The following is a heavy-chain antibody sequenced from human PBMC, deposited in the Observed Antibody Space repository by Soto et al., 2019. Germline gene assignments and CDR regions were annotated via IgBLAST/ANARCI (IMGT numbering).Heavy chain of an antibody. CDR3: ARVDDGSSGSLWFDY. D-gene: IGHD6-13*01. V-gene: IGHV4-59*01. J-gene: IGHJ4*02. CDR2: IYYSGST. CDR1: GGSISSYY. Sequence: PSETLSLTCTVSGGSISSYYWSWIRQPPGKGLEWIGYIYYSGSTTYNPSLKSRVTISVDTSKNQFSLKLSSVTAADTAVYYCARVDDGSSGSLWFDYWGQGTLVTVSS.